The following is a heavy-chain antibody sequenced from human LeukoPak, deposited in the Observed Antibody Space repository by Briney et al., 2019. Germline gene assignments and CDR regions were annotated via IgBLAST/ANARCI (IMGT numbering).Heavy chain of an antibody. V-gene: IGHV4-59*01. CDR3: ARMRSDLMTTLTYFDY. D-gene: IGHD4-17*01. CDR2: IYYSGNT. Sequence: ETLSLTCTVSGGSISNYYWSWIRQPPGKGLEWIGKGLEWIGYIYYSGNTNYNPSLKSRVTISVDTSKNQFSLKLSSVTAADTAVYYCARMRSDLMTTLTYFDYWGQGTLVTVSS. J-gene: IGHJ4*02. CDR1: GGSISNYY.